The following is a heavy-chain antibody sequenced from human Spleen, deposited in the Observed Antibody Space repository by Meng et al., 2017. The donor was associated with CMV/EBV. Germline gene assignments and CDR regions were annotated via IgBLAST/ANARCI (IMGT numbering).Heavy chain of an antibody. CDR1: GFSFSSYG. J-gene: IGHJ6*02. D-gene: IGHD3-3*01. V-gene: IGHV3-30*02. Sequence: GESLKISCAASGFSFSSYGMHWVRQAPGQGLEWVAFIRYDGSDKKYGDSVKGRFSISRDNSKSSLHLQMNSLRPEDTAVYYCARDGEVRFLEWLTTIRGMDVWGQGTTVTVSS. CDR3: ARDGEVRFLEWLTTIRGMDV. CDR2: IRYDGSDK.